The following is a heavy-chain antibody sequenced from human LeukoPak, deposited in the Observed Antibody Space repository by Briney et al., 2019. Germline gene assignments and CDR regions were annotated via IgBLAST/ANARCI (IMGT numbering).Heavy chain of an antibody. V-gene: IGHV4-38-2*02. J-gene: IGHJ4*02. CDR2: IYHSGST. CDR1: GCSISSGYY. CDR3: ARAGGSYPPYYFDY. D-gene: IGHD1-26*01. Sequence: SETLSLTCTVSGCSISSGYYWGWIRQPPGKGLEWIGSIYHSGSTYYNPSLKSRVTISVDTSKNQFSLKLSSVTAADTAVYYCARAGGSYPPYYFDYWGQGTLVTVSS.